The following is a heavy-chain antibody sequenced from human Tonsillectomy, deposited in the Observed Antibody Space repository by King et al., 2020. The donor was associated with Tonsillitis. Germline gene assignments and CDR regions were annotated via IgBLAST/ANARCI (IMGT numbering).Heavy chain of an antibody. J-gene: IGHJ6*03. V-gene: IGHV4-39*01. CDR1: GGSISSSSYY. Sequence: QLQESGPGLVKPSETLSLTCTVSGGSISSSSYYWGWIRQPPGKGLEWIGSIYYSGSTYYNPSLKSRVTISVDTSKNQFSLKLSSVTAADTAVYYCARLLGYYYYMDVWGKGTTVTVSS. CDR2: IYYSGST. CDR3: ARLLGYYYYMDV. D-gene: IGHD1-26*01.